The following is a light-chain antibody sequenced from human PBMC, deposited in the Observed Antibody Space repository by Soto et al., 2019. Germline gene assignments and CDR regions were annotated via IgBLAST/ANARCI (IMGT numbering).Light chain of an antibody. V-gene: IGKV1-5*03. J-gene: IGKJ1*01. CDR2: KAS. CDR1: QSINTW. Sequence: DIQMTQSPSTLSASVGDRVTITCRASQSINTWLAWHQQKPGKAPKLLIYKASTLESGVPSRFSGSGSGTEFTLTITSLQPDDFANYYCQQYYSYWTFGQGTKVEIK. CDR3: QQYYSYWT.